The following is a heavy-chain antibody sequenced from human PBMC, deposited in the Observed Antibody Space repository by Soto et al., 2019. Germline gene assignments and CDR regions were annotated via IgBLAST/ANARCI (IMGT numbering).Heavy chain of an antibody. D-gene: IGHD1-1*01. CDR3: AREVPSRYFDL. Sequence: QVRLQQWGAGLLKPSETLSLTCAVYGASFSDSYWNWIRQPPGKGLEWIGEINHSGSTIYNTSLESRVNISLATSRQQFTLKIRSATAADTAVYYCAREVPSRYFDLWGRGTPVTVSS. V-gene: IGHV4-34*01. CDR1: GASFSDSY. J-gene: IGHJ2*01. CDR2: INHSGST.